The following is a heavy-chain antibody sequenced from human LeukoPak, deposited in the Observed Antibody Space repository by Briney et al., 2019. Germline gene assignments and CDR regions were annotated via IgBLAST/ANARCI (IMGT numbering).Heavy chain of an antibody. J-gene: IGHJ4*02. CDR1: GGSINSYY. Sequence: SETLSLTCTVSGGSINSYYWGWIRQPAGKGLEWIGRRDPSGSTNYNPSLKTRVIMSVDTSKNQFSLKLSSVTAADTAVYYCVGVTSGWFTDFWGQGTLVTVSS. V-gene: IGHV4-4*07. CDR3: VGVTSGWFTDF. D-gene: IGHD6-19*01. CDR2: RDPSGST.